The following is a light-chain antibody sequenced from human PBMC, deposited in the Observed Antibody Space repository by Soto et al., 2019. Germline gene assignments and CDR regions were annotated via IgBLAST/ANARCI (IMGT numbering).Light chain of an antibody. J-gene: IGLJ2*01. CDR2: EVS. CDR1: SSDVGGYNY. V-gene: IGLV2-14*01. Sequence: QSALTQPASVSGSPGQSITISCTGTSSDVGGYNYVSWYQQHPGKAPKLMIYEVSNRPSGVSNRFSGSKSGNTASLTISGLQAEDEADYYCNSFTITNTLVFGGGTQLTVL. CDR3: NSFTITNTLV.